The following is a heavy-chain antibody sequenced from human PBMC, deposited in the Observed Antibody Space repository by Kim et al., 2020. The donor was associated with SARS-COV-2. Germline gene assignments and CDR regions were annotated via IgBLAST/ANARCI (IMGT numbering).Heavy chain of an antibody. V-gene: IGHV3-21*01. CDR2: ISSSSSYI. D-gene: IGHD1-1*01. CDR1: GFTFSSYS. Sequence: GGSLRLSCAASGFTFSSYSMNWVRQAPGKGLEWVSSISSSSSYIYYADSVKGRFTISRDNAKNSLYLQMNSLRAEDTAVYYCARGGLKRGYYYGMDVWGQGTTVTVSS. CDR3: ARGGLKRGYYYGMDV. J-gene: IGHJ6*02.